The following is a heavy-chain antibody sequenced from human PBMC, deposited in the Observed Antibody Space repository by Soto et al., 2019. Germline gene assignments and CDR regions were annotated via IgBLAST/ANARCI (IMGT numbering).Heavy chain of an antibody. J-gene: IGHJ6*03. V-gene: IGHV4-31*03. CDR2: IYYSGST. CDR3: VSATKNYYYYYMDV. CDR1: GGYISSGGYY. Sequence: SETLSLTCTVSGGYISSGGYYWSWIRQHPGKGLEWIGYIYYSGSTYYNPSLKSRVTISVDTSKNQFSLKLSSVTAADTAVYYCVSATKNYYYYYMDVWGKGTTVTVSS.